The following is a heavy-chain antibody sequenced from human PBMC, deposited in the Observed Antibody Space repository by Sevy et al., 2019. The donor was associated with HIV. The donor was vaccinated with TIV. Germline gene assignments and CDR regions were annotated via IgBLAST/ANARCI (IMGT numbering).Heavy chain of an antibody. V-gene: IGHV4-31*03. CDR3: ARKALGGFDY. CDR1: GGSISSGGYY. J-gene: IGHJ4*02. CDR2: IYYSGST. Sequence: SETLSLTCTVSGGSISSGGYYWSWIRQHPGKGLEWIGYIYYSGSTYYNPSLKSRVTISVDTSKNQFSLKLSSVTAADTAVFYCARKALGGFDYWGQGTLVTVSS. D-gene: IGHD3-16*01.